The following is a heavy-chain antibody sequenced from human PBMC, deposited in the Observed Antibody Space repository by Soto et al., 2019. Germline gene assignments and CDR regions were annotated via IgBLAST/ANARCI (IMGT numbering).Heavy chain of an antibody. J-gene: IGHJ5*02. CDR3: AKDHGYSTGDNWFDP. Sequence: GGSLRLSCASSGFTFSSYAMSWVRQAPGKGLEWVSAISGSGGSTYYADSVKGRFTISRDNSKNTLYLQMNSLRAEDTAVYYCAKDHGYSTGDNWFDPWGQGTLVTVSS. CDR1: GFTFSSYA. CDR2: ISGSGGST. V-gene: IGHV3-23*01. D-gene: IGHD6-25*01.